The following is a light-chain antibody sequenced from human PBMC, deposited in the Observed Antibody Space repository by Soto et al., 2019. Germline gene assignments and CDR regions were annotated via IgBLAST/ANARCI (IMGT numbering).Light chain of an antibody. J-gene: IGLJ2*01. V-gene: IGLV2-11*01. CDR2: DVS. Sequence: QSVLTQPRSVSGSPGQSVTMSCTGTSSDVGGYNYVSWYQQHPGKAPKLMIYDVSKRPSGVPDRCSGSKSGNTASLTISGLQAEDEADYYCCSYAGIPVVFGGGTKLTVL. CDR3: CSYAGIPVV. CDR1: SSDVGGYNY.